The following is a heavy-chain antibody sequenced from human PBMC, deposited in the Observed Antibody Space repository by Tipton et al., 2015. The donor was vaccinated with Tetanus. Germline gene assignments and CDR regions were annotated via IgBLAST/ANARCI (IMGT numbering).Heavy chain of an antibody. CDR3: ARRGEARANWFDS. Sequence: SLRLSCAGSGFSFSNFGMNWVRQAPGKGLEWVSYISYSSTSIYYADSVKGRFAVSRDNAKNSLFLQMKTLRDDDTAIYYCARRGEARANWFDSWGQGTLVIVSA. CDR1: GFSFSNFG. CDR2: ISYSSTSI. V-gene: IGHV3-48*02. D-gene: IGHD2-21*01. J-gene: IGHJ5*01.